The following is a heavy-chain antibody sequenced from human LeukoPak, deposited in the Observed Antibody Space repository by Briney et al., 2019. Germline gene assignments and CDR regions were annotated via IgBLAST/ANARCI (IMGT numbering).Heavy chain of an antibody. J-gene: IGHJ4*02. CDR1: GGSVSSANYY. V-gene: IGHV4-61*01. Sequence: PSETLSLTCSVSGGSVSSANYYWSWVRQPPGKGLEWIGYIYYSGSTTYNPSLKSRVTISVDTSKNQFSLKLTSVIAADTGVYYCVRHPRGGPYFDYWGQGTLVTVSS. D-gene: IGHD3-16*01. CDR2: IYYSGST. CDR3: VRHPRGGPYFDY.